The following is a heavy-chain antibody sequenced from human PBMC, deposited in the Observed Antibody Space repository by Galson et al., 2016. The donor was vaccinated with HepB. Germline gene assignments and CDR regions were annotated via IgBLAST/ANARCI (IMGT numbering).Heavy chain of an antibody. J-gene: IGHJ4*02. CDR2: FDPDDGET. CDR3: AIGDVYDTSAFLWFVGSFDY. Sequence: SVKVSCKVSGETLTYLSIHWLRQAPGKGLEWLGGFDPDDGETDYAQRFAGRLTLTEDTSTGTAYMDLSSLRSEDTAVYYCAIGDVYDTSAFLWFVGSFDYWGQGTLVTVSS. D-gene: IGHD3-22*01. CDR1: GETLTYLS. V-gene: IGHV1-24*01.